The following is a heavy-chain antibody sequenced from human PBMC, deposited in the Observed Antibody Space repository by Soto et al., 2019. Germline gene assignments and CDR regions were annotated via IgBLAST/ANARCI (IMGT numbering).Heavy chain of an antibody. CDR3: ARETLEGVIAAYNWFDP. D-gene: IGHD3-16*02. CDR2: ISSSSSYI. Sequence: EVQLVESGGGLVKPGGSLRLSCAASGFTFSSYSMNWVRQAPGKGLEWVSSISSSSSYIYYADSVKDRFTISRDNAKNSLYLQMNSLRAEDTAVYYCARETLEGVIAAYNWFDPWGQGTLVTVSS. J-gene: IGHJ5*02. CDR1: GFTFSSYS. V-gene: IGHV3-21*01.